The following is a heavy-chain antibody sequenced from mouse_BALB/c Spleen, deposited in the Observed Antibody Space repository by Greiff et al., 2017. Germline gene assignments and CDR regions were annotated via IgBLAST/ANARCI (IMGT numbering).Heavy chain of an antibody. Sequence: VQLQQPGAELVKPGASVKLSCKASGYTFTSYWMHWVKQRPGQGLEWIGEIDPSDSYTNYNQKFKGKATLTVDKSSSTAYMQLSSLTSEDSAVYYCARRYFAYWGQGTLVTVSA. CDR1: GYTFTSYW. CDR3: ARRYFAY. CDR2: IDPSDSYT. J-gene: IGHJ3*01. V-gene: IGHV1-69*02.